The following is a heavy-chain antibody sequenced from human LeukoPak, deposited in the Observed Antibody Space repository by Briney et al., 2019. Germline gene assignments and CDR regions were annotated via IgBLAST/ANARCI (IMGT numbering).Heavy chain of an antibody. CDR3: AKDQQGISGAFDI. J-gene: IGHJ3*02. Sequence: GGSLRLSCAASGFTFSSYAMHWVRQAPGKGLEWVAVISYDGSNKYYADSVKGRFTISRDNSKNTLYLQMNSLRAEDTAVYYCAKDQQGISGAFDIWGQGTMVTVSS. V-gene: IGHV3-30-3*01. CDR2: ISYDGSNK. D-gene: IGHD6-13*01. CDR1: GFTFSSYA.